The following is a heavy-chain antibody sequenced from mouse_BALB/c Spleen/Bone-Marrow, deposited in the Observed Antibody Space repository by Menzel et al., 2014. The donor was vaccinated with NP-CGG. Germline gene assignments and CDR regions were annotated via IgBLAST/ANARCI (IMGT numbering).Heavy chain of an antibody. CDR1: GFAFSSYD. CDR2: ISSGGSYT. D-gene: IGHD1-2*01. J-gene: IGHJ4*01. CDR3: ARRDYAATLYYYAMDY. V-gene: IGHV5-9*02. Sequence: DVKLVESGGGLVKPGGSLKLSCAASGFAFSSYDMSWVRQTPEKRLEWVATISSGGSYTYYPDSVKGRFTISRDNARNTLYLQMSSLRSGDTALYYCARRDYAATLYYYAMDYWGQGTSVTVSS.